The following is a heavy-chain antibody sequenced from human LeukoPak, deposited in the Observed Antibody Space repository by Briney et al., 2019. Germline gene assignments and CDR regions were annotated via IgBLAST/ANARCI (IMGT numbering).Heavy chain of an antibody. D-gene: IGHD1-26*01. Sequence: SETLSLTCTVSGGSISSFYWSWIRQPPGKGLEWIGYIYYSGSTKHNPSLKSRVTISVDTSKNQFSLKLSSVTAADTAVYYCARHGGGSYFWDYYFDYWGQGTLVTVSS. CDR2: IYYSGST. CDR1: GGSISSFY. J-gene: IGHJ4*02. CDR3: ARHGGGSYFWDYYFDY. V-gene: IGHV4-59*08.